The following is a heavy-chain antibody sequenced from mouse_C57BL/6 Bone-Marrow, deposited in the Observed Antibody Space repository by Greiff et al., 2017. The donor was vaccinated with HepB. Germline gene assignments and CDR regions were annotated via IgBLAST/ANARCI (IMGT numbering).Heavy chain of an antibody. CDR1: GFSINSDCY. Sequence: ESGPSLVRPSQTLSLTCTVSGFSINSDCYWIWIRQFPGNKLEYIGYTFYSGITYYNPTLESRTYITRDTSKNQFSLKLSSVTTEDTATYYGARDREGYGYWYFDVWGTGTTVTVSS. V-gene: IGHV3-3*01. CDR2: TFYSGIT. J-gene: IGHJ1*03. CDR3: ARDREGYGYWYFDV. D-gene: IGHD1-1*02.